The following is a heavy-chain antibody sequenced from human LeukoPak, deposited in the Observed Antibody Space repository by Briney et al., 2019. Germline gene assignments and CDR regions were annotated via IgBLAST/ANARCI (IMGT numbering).Heavy chain of an antibody. CDR2: IYYSGST. V-gene: IGHV4-59*01. D-gene: IGHD2-15*01. Sequence: SETLSLTCTVSGGSISSYYWSWIRQPPGKGLEWIGYIYYSGSTNYNPSLKSRVTISVDTSKNQFSLKLSSVTAADTAVYYCAIQGYCTGGSCYSGYYYGMGVWGQGTTVTVSS. CDR1: GGSISSYY. J-gene: IGHJ6*02. CDR3: AIQGYCTGGSCYSGYYYGMGV.